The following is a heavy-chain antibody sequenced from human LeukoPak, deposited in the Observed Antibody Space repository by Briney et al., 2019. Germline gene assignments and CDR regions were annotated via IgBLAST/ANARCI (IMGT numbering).Heavy chain of an antibody. D-gene: IGHD3-22*01. CDR1: GFTFSSYG. J-gene: IGHJ4*02. CDR3: ATYVAPDYYDSSGYPHWNY. Sequence: PGGSLRLSCAASGFTFSSYGMHWVRQAPGKGLEWVAVISFDGSNKYYEDSVKGRFTISRDNSKNTLYLQMSSLRAEDTAVYYCATYVAPDYYDSSGYPHWNYWGQGTLVTVSS. CDR2: ISFDGSNK. V-gene: IGHV3-30*03.